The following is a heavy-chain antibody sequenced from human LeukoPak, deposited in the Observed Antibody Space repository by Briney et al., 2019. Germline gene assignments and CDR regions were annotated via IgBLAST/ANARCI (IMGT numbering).Heavy chain of an antibody. CDR2: ISSSSSYI. D-gene: IGHD3-10*01. CDR3: AREYYYGSGNYSGY. Sequence: GGSLRLSCALSGFTFSIYSMNWVRQAPGKGLEWVSSISSSSSYIYYADSVKGRFTLSRHNAKHSLYLQMNSQRAEDTSVYFCAREYYYGSGNYSGYRGQG. CDR1: GFTFSIYS. V-gene: IGHV3-21*01. J-gene: IGHJ4*01.